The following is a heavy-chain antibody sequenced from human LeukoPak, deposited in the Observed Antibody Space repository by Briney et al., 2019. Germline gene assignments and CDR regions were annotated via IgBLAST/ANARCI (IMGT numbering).Heavy chain of an antibody. CDR1: GGSISSYY. J-gene: IGHJ6*02. Sequence: SETLSLTCIVSGGSISSYYWSWIRPPPGGGLGWIGYLYYSGSTNYNPSLKSRVTISVDTTKNQFSLKLSSVTAADTAVYYCARLMPPPYYDILTGYYTDYGMDVWGQGTTVTVSS. CDR3: ARLMPPPYYDILTGYYTDYGMDV. CDR2: LYYSGST. D-gene: IGHD3-9*01. V-gene: IGHV4-59*08.